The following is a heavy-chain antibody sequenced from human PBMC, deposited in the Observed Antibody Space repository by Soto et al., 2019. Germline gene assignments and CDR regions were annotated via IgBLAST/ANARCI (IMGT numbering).Heavy chain of an antibody. J-gene: IGHJ3*02. CDR3: ARPADSSGYGFLAVAGAFDI. D-gene: IGHD6-19*01. CDR1: GGSISSSSYY. Sequence: PSETLSLTCTVSGGSISSSSYYWGWIRQPPGKGLEWIGYIYYSGSTNYNPSLKSRVTISVDTSKNQFSLKLSSVTAADTAVYYCARPADSSGYGFLAVAGAFDIWGQGTMVTVSS. V-gene: IGHV4-61*05. CDR2: IYYSGST.